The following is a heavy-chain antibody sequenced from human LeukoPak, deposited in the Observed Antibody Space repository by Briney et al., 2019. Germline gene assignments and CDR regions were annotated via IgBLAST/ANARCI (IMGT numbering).Heavy chain of an antibody. CDR3: AKKSVGELSY. J-gene: IGHJ4*02. Sequence: GGSLRLSCAASGFTFSSYSMNWVLQAPGKGLEWVSAISGSGGSTYYADSVKGRFTISRDNSKNTLYLQMNSLRAEDTAVYYCAKKSVGELSYWGQGTLVTVSS. CDR1: GFTFSSYS. D-gene: IGHD3-10*01. V-gene: IGHV3-23*01. CDR2: ISGSGGST.